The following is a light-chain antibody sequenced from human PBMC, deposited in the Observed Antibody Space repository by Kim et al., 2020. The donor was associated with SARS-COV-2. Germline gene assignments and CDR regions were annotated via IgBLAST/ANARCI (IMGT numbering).Light chain of an antibody. CDR2: EVS. J-gene: IGLJ2*01. CDR3: CSYVV. V-gene: IGLV2-23*02. Sequence: FGVPGHSITISCTGTSSDVGSYNLVSWYQQHPGKAPKLMIYEVSKRPSGVSNRFSGSKSGNTASLTISGLQAEDEADYYCCSYVVFGGGTQLTVL. CDR1: SSDVGSYNL.